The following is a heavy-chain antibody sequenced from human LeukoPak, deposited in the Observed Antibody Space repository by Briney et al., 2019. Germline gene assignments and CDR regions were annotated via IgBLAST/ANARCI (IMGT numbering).Heavy chain of an antibody. D-gene: IGHD3-22*01. CDR1: GGSISSSNW. V-gene: IGHV4-4*02. Sequence: SGTLSLTCAVSGGSISSSNWWSWVRQPPGKGLEWIGEIYHSGSTNYNPSLKSRVTISVDKSKNQFSLKLSSVTAADTAVYYCARDPFRTYYYDSSGPGAFDIWGQGTMVTVSS. CDR2: IYHSGST. CDR3: ARDPFRTYYYDSSGPGAFDI. J-gene: IGHJ3*02.